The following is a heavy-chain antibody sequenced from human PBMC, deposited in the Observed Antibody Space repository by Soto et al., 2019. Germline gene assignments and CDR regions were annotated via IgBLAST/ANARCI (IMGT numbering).Heavy chain of an antibody. J-gene: IGHJ6*03. V-gene: IGHV5-51*01. CDR3: ARQVPARYYMDV. CDR2: IYPGDSDT. D-gene: IGHD2-2*01. CDR1: GYNCSSYW. Sequence: STMISSDSIGYNCSSYWNGWVRQMPGKGLEWMGIIYPGDSDTRYSPSFQGQVTISADKSISTAYLQWSSMKASDTAMYYCARQVPARYYMDVWGKGTTVTVSS.